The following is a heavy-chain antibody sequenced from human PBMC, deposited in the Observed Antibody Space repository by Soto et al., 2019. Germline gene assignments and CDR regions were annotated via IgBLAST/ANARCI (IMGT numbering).Heavy chain of an antibody. CDR1: GFTFSSYD. CDR3: ARGGLDFWSGYSLDH. D-gene: IGHD3-3*01. Sequence: EVQLVESGGGLVQPGGSLRLSCAASGFTFSSYDMHWVRQATGKGLEWVSAIGTAGDTYYPGSVKGRFTISRENAKNSLYLQMNSLRAGDTAVYYCARGGLDFWSGYSLDHWGQGTLVTVSS. CDR2: IGTAGDT. J-gene: IGHJ4*02. V-gene: IGHV3-13*01.